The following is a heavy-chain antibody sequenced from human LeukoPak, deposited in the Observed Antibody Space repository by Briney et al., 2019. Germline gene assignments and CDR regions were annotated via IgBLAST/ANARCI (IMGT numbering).Heavy chain of an antibody. Sequence: PSETLSLTCSVSGGSISSRTYYWGWIRQPPGKGLEWIGSVYYSGSTYYKPSLKSRVTISIDTSKNQFSLKLSSVTAADTAVYYCARDLPRFLGSSDAFDIWGQGTMVTVSS. D-gene: IGHD6-13*01. J-gene: IGHJ3*02. CDR1: GGSISSRTYY. CDR2: VYYSGST. V-gene: IGHV4-39*07. CDR3: ARDLPRFLGSSDAFDI.